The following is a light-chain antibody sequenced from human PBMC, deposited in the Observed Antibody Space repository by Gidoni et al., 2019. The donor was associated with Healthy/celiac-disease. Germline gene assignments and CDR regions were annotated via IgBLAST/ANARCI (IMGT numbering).Light chain of an antibody. V-gene: IGKV3-11*01. CDR1: QSVSSY. J-gene: IGKJ1*01. Sequence: DIVLTQSPATLSLSPGERATLSCRASQSVSSYLACYQQKPGQAPRLLIYDASNRATGIPARFSNSGSGTDFTLTISSLEPEDFAVYYCQQRSNWPSGTFXXXTKVEIK. CDR3: QQRSNWPSGT. CDR2: DAS.